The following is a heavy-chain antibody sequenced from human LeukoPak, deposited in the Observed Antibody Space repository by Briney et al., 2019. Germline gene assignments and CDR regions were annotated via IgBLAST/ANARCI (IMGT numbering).Heavy chain of an antibody. V-gene: IGHV1-8*01. Sequence: ASVKVSCKASGYTFTSYDINWVRQATGQGLEWMGWMNPNSGNTGYAQKFQGRVTMTTNTSISTAYMELSSLRSEGTAVYYCARREYGSGSYHLVYWGQGTLVTVSS. J-gene: IGHJ4*02. CDR1: GYTFTSYD. D-gene: IGHD3-10*01. CDR2: MNPNSGNT. CDR3: ARREYGSGSYHLVY.